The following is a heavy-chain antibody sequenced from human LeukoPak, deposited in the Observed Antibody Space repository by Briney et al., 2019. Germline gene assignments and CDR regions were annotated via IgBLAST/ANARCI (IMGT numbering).Heavy chain of an antibody. CDR2: IYSGGST. CDR3: ARDPHSSDSR. Sequence: HPGGSLRLSCAASGFTVSSNYMSWVRQAPGKGLEWVSVIYSGGSTYYADSVKGRFTIARDNSKNTLYLQMNSLGAEDTAVYYCARDPHSSDSRWGQRTLVTVSS. D-gene: IGHD6-19*01. CDR1: GFTVSSNY. J-gene: IGHJ4*02. V-gene: IGHV3-53*01.